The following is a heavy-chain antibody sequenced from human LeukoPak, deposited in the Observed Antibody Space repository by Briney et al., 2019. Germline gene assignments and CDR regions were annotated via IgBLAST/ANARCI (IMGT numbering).Heavy chain of an antibody. CDR3: ARGVASVPAAMRVAYYYGMDV. J-gene: IGHJ6*02. Sequence: SETLSLTCAVYGGSFSGYYWSWIRQPPGKGLEWIGEINHSGSTNYNPSLKSRVTISADTSKNQFSLKLSSVTAADTAVYYCARGVASVPAAMRVAYYYGMDVWGQGTTVTVSS. D-gene: IGHD2-2*01. CDR1: GGSFSGYY. V-gene: IGHV4-34*01. CDR2: INHSGST.